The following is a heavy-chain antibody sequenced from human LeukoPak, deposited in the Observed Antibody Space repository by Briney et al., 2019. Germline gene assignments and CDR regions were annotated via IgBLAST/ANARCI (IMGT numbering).Heavy chain of an antibody. Sequence: ASVKVSCKASGYTFTGYFIHWVRQAPGKGLEWMGGFDPEDGETIYAQKFQGRVTMTEDTSTDTAYMELSSLRSEDTAVYYCATIENWNYHDYWGQGTLVTVSS. CDR1: GYTFTGYF. CDR2: FDPEDGET. CDR3: ATIENWNYHDY. V-gene: IGHV1-24*01. J-gene: IGHJ4*02. D-gene: IGHD1-1*01.